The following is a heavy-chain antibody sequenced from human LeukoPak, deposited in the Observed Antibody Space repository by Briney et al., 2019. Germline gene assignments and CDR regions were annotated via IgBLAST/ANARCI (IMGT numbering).Heavy chain of an antibody. CDR3: TTDRREGSYYSFDY. J-gene: IGHJ4*02. CDR2: IKSKTDGGTT. Sequence: PGGSLRLSCAASGFTFSNAWMSWVRQAPGKGLEWVGRIKSKTDGGTTDYAAPVKGRFTISRDDSKNTLYLQMNSLKTEDTAVYYCTTDRREGSYYSFDYWGQGTLVTASS. CDR1: GFTFSNAW. D-gene: IGHD1-26*01. V-gene: IGHV3-15*01.